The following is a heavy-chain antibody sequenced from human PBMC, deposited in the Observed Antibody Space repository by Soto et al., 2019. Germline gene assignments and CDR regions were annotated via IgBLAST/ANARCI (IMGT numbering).Heavy chain of an antibody. Sequence: SETLSLTCTVSVGSIISYYWSWIRQPPGKGLEWIGYIYYSGSTNYNPSLKSRVTISVDTSKNQFSLKLSSVTAADTAVYYCARAKGYGMDVWGQGTTVTVSS. CDR1: VGSIISYY. CDR2: IYYSGST. J-gene: IGHJ6*02. CDR3: ARAKGYGMDV. V-gene: IGHV4-59*01.